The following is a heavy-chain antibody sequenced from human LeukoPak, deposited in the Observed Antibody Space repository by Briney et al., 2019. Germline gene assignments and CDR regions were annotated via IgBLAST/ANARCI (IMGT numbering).Heavy chain of an antibody. V-gene: IGHV1-2*04. CDR1: GYTFTGYY. CDR2: INPNSGGT. J-gene: IGHJ4*02. D-gene: IGHD3-10*01. CDR3: ARDELGSGSYNFDY. Sequence: GASVKVSCKASGYTFTGYYMHWVRQAPGQGLEWMGWINPNSGGTNYAQKFQGWVTMTRDTSISTAYMELSRLRSDDTAVYYCARDELGSGSYNFDYWGQGTLVTVSS.